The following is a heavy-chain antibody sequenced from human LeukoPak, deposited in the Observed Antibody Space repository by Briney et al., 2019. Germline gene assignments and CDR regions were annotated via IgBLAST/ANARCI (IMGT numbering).Heavy chain of an antibody. J-gene: IGHJ6*03. D-gene: IGHD3-10*01. Sequence: ASVKVSCKASGYTFTGYYMHWVRQAPGQGLEWMGWINPNSGGTNYAQKFQGRVTMTRDTSISTAYMELSRLRSDDTAVYYCASGSGSYYATTPYYYYYYMDVWGKGTTVTVSS. V-gene: IGHV1-2*02. CDR1: GYTFTGYY. CDR3: ASGSGSYYATTPYYYYYYMDV. CDR2: INPNSGGT.